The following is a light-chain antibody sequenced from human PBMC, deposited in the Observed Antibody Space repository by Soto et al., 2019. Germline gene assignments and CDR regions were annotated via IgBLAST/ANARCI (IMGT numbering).Light chain of an antibody. CDR1: QSVSSN. CDR3: QQYYKLPPRT. V-gene: IGKV3D-15*01. J-gene: IGKJ1*01. CDR2: GVY. Sequence: EIVMTQSPTILSVSPGERATLSCRASQSVSSNLAWYQQKRGQPPRLLMYGVYTRAPGTPARFSGSGSGTEFTLAIRSLPSEDSAVYYFQQYYKLPPRTFGQGTKVEIK.